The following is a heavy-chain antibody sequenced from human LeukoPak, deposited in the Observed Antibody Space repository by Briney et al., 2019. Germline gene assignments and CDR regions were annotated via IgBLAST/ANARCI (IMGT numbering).Heavy chain of an antibody. CDR3: ANGPRDYVIDY. CDR1: GFTFSSYA. Sequence: GGSLRLSCAASGFTFSSYAMSWVRQAPGKRLEWVSAISGSGGSTYYADSVKGRFTISRDNSKNTLYLQMNSLRAEDTAVYYCANGPRDYVIDYWGQGTLVTVSS. V-gene: IGHV3-23*01. CDR2: ISGSGGST. J-gene: IGHJ4*02. D-gene: IGHD4-17*01.